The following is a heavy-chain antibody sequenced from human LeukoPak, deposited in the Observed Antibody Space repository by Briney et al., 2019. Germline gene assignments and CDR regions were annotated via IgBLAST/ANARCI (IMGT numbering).Heavy chain of an antibody. D-gene: IGHD3-10*01. CDR1: GFTFSSYE. CDR3: TTSTMVRGVIPLGSFDY. V-gene: IGHV3-48*03. CDR2: ISSSGSTI. Sequence: PGGSLRLSCAASGFTFSSYEMNWVRQAPGKGLELVSYISSSGSTIYYADSVKGRFTISRDNAKNSLYLQMNSLKTEDTAVYYCTTSTMVRGVIPLGSFDYWGQGTLVTVSS. J-gene: IGHJ4*02.